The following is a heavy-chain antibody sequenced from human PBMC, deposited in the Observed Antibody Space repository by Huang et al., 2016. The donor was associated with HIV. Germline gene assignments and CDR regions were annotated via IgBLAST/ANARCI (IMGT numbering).Heavy chain of an antibody. Sequence: QVQLQASGPGLVKPSETLSLTCSVSGVSISSYYWTWIRQSPGKGLEWIGYIYNTASTNYNPSLKSRVTIAVDRSQNQFSLRLSSVIAADTAVYYCARDGGYSYGLDYWGQGTLVTVSS. V-gene: IGHV4-59*01. J-gene: IGHJ4*02. D-gene: IGHD5-18*01. CDR1: GVSISSYY. CDR3: ARDGGYSYGLDY. CDR2: IYNTAST.